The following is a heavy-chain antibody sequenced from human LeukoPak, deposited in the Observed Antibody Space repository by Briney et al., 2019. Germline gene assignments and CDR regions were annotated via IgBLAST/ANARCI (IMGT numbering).Heavy chain of an antibody. CDR3: ARGDSGYDYGYYYYYMDV. CDR1: GGSISSSSYY. V-gene: IGHV4-39*01. CDR2: IYYSGST. D-gene: IGHD5-12*01. Sequence: SETLSLTCTVSGGSISSSSYYWGWIRQPPGKGLEWIGSIYYSGSTYYNPSLKSRVTISVDTSKNQSSLKLSSVTAADTAVYYCARGDSGYDYGYYYYYMDVWGKGTTVTVSS. J-gene: IGHJ6*03.